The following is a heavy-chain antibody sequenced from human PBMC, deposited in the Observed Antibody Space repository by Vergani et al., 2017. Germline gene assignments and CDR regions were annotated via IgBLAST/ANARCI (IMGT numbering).Heavy chain of an antibody. CDR3: TRGDMVRGVDFDY. V-gene: IGHV1-46*03. J-gene: IGHJ4*02. CDR1: GFTFTNYY. CDR2: INTSDGGS. D-gene: IGHD3-10*01. Sequence: QVQLVQSGAEVKKPGASVKVSCKASGFTFTNYYIHWVRQAPGRGLEWVGIINTSDGGSSYGQKFQGRVSMTRDASTSTVYMELSNVRPDDTALYYCTRGDMVRGVDFDYWGQGTMVTVSS.